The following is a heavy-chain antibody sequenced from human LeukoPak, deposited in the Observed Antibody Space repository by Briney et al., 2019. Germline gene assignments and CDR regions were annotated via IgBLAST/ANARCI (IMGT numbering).Heavy chain of an antibody. D-gene: IGHD5-18*01. CDR3: ARAPRGYSSYFDY. CDR2: INPNSGGT. Sequence: GASVKVSCKASGYTFTGYYMHWVRQAPGQGLEWMGRINPNSGGTNYAQKFQGRVTMTRDTSISTAYMELSRLRSDDTAVYYCARAPRGYSSYFDYRGQGTLVTVSS. CDR1: GYTFTGYY. V-gene: IGHV1-2*06. J-gene: IGHJ4*02.